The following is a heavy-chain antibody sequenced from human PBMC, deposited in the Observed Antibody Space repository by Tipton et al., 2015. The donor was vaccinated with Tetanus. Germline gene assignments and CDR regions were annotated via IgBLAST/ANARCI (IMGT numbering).Heavy chain of an antibody. CDR2: IYPGDSDT. CDR3: ARAHCTDGVCNFDF. Sequence: VQLVQSGGEVKKPGESLKISCKGSGYIFNNYWIGWVRQKPGKGLEWMGIIYPGDSDTRYSPSFQGQVTISVKKSLNTACLQWSSLKASDTSMFYCARAHCTDGVCNFDFWGQGALVTVAS. J-gene: IGHJ4*02. D-gene: IGHD2-8*01. CDR1: GYIFNNYW. V-gene: IGHV5-51*01.